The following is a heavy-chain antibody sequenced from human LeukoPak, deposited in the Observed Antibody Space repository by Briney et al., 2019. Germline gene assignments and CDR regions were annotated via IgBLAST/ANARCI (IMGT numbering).Heavy chain of an antibody. CDR2: IYASGST. Sequence: RTSETLSLTCTVSGGSISNLNYYWSWIRQPAGKGLEWIGRIYASGSTNYNPSLKSRVTISVDTSKNQFSPKLSSVTAADTAVYYCARPSTYYYDSTGHGAFDIWGQGTMVTVSS. D-gene: IGHD3-22*01. CDR3: ARPSTYYYDSTGHGAFDI. J-gene: IGHJ3*02. CDR1: GGSISNLNYY. V-gene: IGHV4-61*02.